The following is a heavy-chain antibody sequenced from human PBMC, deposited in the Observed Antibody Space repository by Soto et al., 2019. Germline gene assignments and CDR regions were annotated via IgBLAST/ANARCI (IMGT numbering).Heavy chain of an antibody. CDR1: GYTFTSYG. CDR2: ISAYNGNT. CDR3: ARNPSGDSSGWYYRFDY. J-gene: IGHJ4*02. Sequence: QVQLVQSGAEVKKPGASVKVSCKASGYTFTSYGIRWVRQAPGQGLEWMGWISAYNGNTNYAQRLQGRVTMTTDTATSTAYMELRSLRSDDTAVYYCARNPSGDSSGWYYRFDYWGQGTLVTVSS. D-gene: IGHD6-19*01. V-gene: IGHV1-18*01.